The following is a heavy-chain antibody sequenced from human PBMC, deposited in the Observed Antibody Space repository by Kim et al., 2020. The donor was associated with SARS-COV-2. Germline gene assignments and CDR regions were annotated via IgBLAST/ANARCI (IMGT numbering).Heavy chain of an antibody. V-gene: IGHV3-33*01. CDR1: GFTFSSYG. CDR2: IWYDGSNK. D-gene: IGHD3-10*01. J-gene: IGHJ3*02. Sequence: GGSLRLSCAASGFTFSSYGMHWVRQAPGKGLEWVAVIWYDGSNKYYADSVKGRFTISRDNSKNTLYLQMNSLRAEDTAVYYCARASDVLLWFGEQGAFDIWGQGTMVTVSS. CDR3: ARASDVLLWFGEQGAFDI.